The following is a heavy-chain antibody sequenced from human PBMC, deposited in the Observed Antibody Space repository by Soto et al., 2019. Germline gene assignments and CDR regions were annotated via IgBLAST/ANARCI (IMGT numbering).Heavy chain of an antibody. CDR2: IYWNDDK. Sequence: SGPTLVNPTQTLTLTCTFSGLSLSTSGLGVGWIRQPPGKALEWLALIYWNDDKRYSPSLKSRLTITKDTSKNQVVLTMTNMDPVDTATYYCAHLMTGTTYYYYYGMDVWGQGTTVTVSS. V-gene: IGHV2-5*01. J-gene: IGHJ6*02. CDR1: GLSLSTSGLG. D-gene: IGHD1-7*01. CDR3: AHLMTGTTYYYYYGMDV.